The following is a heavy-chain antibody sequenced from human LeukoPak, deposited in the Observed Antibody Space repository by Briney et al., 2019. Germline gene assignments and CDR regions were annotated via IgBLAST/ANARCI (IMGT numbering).Heavy chain of an antibody. J-gene: IGHJ4*02. V-gene: IGHV3-23*01. CDR3: AKDYDFWSGYYPD. CDR1: GFTFSGHA. Sequence: GGSPRLSCAASGFTFSGHAMGWVRQAPGKGLEWVSAMSGNGGSIGYADSVKGRFTISRDNSKNTLYLQMNSLRAEDTAVYYCAKDYDFWSGYYPDWGQGTLVTVSS. CDR2: MSGNGGSI. D-gene: IGHD3-3*01.